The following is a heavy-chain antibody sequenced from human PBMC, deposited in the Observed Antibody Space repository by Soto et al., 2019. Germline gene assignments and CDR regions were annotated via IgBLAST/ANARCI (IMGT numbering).Heavy chain of an antibody. D-gene: IGHD1-26*01. Sequence: GGSLRLSCAGSGFTLSNYAMSWVRQAPRKGLEWVSAIGARGAARYYSVSVKCRFTTSRDNSKNTLHLQMNGLRAEDTAVYYCALRKTGSYFDYWGQGTQVTVSS. CDR3: ALRKTGSYFDY. J-gene: IGHJ4*02. V-gene: IGHV3-23*01. CDR2: IGARGAAR. CDR1: GFTLSNYA.